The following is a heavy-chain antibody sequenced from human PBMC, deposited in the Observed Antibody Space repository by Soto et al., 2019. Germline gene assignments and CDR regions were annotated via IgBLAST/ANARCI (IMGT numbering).Heavy chain of an antibody. Sequence: ASVKVSCKAYGYTFTGYYMHWVRQAPGQGLEWMGWINPNSGGTNYAQKFQGRVTMTRDTSISTAYMELSRLRSDDTAVYYCARGTTLIPYYFDYWGQGTLVTVSS. CDR3: ARGTTLIPYYFDY. J-gene: IGHJ4*02. CDR1: GYTFTGYY. V-gene: IGHV1-2*02. D-gene: IGHD2-21*01. CDR2: INPNSGGT.